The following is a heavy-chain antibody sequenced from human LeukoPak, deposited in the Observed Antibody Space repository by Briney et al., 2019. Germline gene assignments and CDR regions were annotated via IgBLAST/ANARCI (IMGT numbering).Heavy chain of an antibody. J-gene: IGHJ6*02. V-gene: IGHV4-34*01. CDR3: ARGRKSLNYYYYYGMDV. Sequence: SETLSLTCAVYGGSFSGYYWSWIRQPPGKGLEWIGEINHSGSTNYNPSPKSRVTISVDTSKNQFSLKLSSVTAADTAVYYCARGRKSLNYYYYYGMDVWGQGTTVTVSS. CDR1: GGSFSGYY. D-gene: IGHD4/OR15-4a*01. CDR2: INHSGST.